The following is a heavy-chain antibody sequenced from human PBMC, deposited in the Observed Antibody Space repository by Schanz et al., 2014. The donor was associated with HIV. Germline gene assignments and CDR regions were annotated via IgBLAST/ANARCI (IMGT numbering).Heavy chain of an antibody. V-gene: IGHV3-23*01. CDR2: INWNGDTT. D-gene: IGHD2-21*01. Sequence: EVRLLESGGGLVQPGGSLRLACSASGFNFSNYAMHWVRQTAGKGLAWVAVINWNGDTTYYADSVKGRFTISRDNSNNVLFLHMPTLRAADTATYYCTREGNYYGGSVPGHWGQGALVSVSS. CDR3: TREGNYYGGSVPGH. CDR1: GFNFSNYA. J-gene: IGHJ4*02.